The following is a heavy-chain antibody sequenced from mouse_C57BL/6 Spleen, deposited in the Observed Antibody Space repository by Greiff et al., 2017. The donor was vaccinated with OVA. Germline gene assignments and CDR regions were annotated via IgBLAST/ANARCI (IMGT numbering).Heavy chain of an antibody. D-gene: IGHD1-1*01. CDR1: GYTFTSYW. Sequence: QVQLQQPGAELVKPGASVKLSCKASGYTFTSYWMQWVKQRPGQGLEWIGEIDPSDSYTNYNQKFQGKATLTVDTSSSTAYMQLSSLTSEDSAVYYGARESLITTVVGVDYWGQGTTLTVSS. J-gene: IGHJ2*01. CDR3: ARESLITTVVGVDY. V-gene: IGHV1-50*01. CDR2: IDPSDSYT.